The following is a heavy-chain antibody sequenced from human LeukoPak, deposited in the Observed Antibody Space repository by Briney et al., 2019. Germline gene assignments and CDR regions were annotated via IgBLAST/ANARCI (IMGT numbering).Heavy chain of an antibody. D-gene: IGHD2-2*01. CDR2: IYYSRST. J-gene: IGHJ5*02. CDR1: GGSISSYY. V-gene: IGHV4-59*01. Sequence: SETLSLTXTVSGGSISSYYWSWIRQPPGKGLEWIGYIYYSRSTNYNPSLKSRVTISVDTSKNQFSLKLSSVTAADTAVYYCAIWRGLGYCSSTSCFRFDPWGQGTLVTVSS. CDR3: AIWRGLGYCSSTSCFRFDP.